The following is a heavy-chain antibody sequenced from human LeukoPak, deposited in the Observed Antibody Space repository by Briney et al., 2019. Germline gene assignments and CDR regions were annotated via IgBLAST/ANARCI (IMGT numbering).Heavy chain of an antibody. CDR2: IIPIFGTA. Sequence: ASVKVSCKASGGTFSSYAISWVRQAPGQGLEWMGGIIPIFGTANYAQKFRGRVTITADKSTRTAYMELSSLRAEDTAVYYCARARAVVDRASDYWGQGTLVTVSS. CDR3: ARARAVVDRASDY. J-gene: IGHJ4*02. D-gene: IGHD3-22*01. V-gene: IGHV1-69*06. CDR1: GGTFSSYA.